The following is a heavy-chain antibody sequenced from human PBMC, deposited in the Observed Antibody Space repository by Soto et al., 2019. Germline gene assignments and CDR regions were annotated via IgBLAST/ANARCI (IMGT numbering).Heavy chain of an antibody. CDR2: ISGDGSSI. CDR3: VRDAGHRGDY. Sequence: GGSLRLSCAASGFMFSSYWMHWVRQGPGKGLVWVSRISGDGSSISYADSVKGRFTISRDNAKNTLYLQMNNLRDEDTAMFYCVRDAGHRGDYWGPGTLVTVSS. V-gene: IGHV3-74*01. J-gene: IGHJ4*02. CDR1: GFMFSSYW.